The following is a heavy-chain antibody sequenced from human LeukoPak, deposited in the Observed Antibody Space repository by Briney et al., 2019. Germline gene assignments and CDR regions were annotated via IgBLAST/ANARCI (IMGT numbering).Heavy chain of an antibody. Sequence: GGSLRLSCAASGFTFSNYWMHWLRQAPGKGLVWVSRISSDGSVTTYADSVKGRFTISRDNAKNTLYLQMNSLRAEDTAVYHCARTAYTTSSLGFWGQGTLVSVSS. CDR3: ARTAYTTSSLGF. D-gene: IGHD6-6*01. CDR1: GFTFSNYW. J-gene: IGHJ4*02. CDR2: ISSDGSVT. V-gene: IGHV3-74*01.